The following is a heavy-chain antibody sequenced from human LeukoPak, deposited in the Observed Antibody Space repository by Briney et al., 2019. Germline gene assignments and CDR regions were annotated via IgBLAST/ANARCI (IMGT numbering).Heavy chain of an antibody. CDR3: TTQGHHYDSSGYNFVDY. J-gene: IGHJ4*02. V-gene: IGHV3-15*01. CDR1: RFTFSNAW. Sequence: TGGSLRLSCAASRFTFSNAWMRWVRQAPGKGLESIGHIKSKTDGGTTDYAAPVKGRFTISRDDSKNTVYLQMNSLKTEDTAVYYCTTQGHHYDSSGYNFVDYWGQGTLVTVSS. D-gene: IGHD3-22*01. CDR2: IKSKTDGGTT.